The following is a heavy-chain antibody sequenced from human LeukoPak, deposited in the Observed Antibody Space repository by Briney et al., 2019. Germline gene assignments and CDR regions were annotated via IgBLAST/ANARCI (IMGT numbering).Heavy chain of an antibody. CDR1: GGSFSGYY. CDR2: INHSGST. J-gene: IGHJ6*03. V-gene: IGHV4-34*01. D-gene: IGHD4-17*01. Sequence: PSETLSLTCAVYGGSFSGYYWSWIRQPPGKGLEWIGEINHSGSTNYNPSLKSRVTISVDTSKNQFSLKLSSVTAADTAVYYCARLHDPTTVTTGYYYYYMDVWGKGTTVTISS. CDR3: ARLHDPTTVTTGYYYYYMDV.